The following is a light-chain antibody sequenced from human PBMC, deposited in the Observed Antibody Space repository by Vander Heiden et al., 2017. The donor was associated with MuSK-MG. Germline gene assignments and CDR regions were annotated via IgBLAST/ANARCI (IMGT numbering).Light chain of an antibody. J-gene: IGKJ3*01. Sequence: EIQMTQYPSSLSASVGDRVTITCHASQDSGNFLHWYQHKPGKAPELLISEASTLQSGVPSRFSGSGVGTDFTLTINGLQPEDFATYYCLQYDFMPPFTFGPGT. CDR3: LQYDFMPPFT. CDR2: EAS. CDR1: QDSGNF. V-gene: IGKV1-33*01.